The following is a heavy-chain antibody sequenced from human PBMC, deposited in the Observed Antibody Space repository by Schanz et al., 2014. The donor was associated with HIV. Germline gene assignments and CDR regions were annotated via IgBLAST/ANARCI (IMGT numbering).Heavy chain of an antibody. CDR3: ARSQKGTSCCSPLDF. Sequence: VQLVESGGGLVKPGGSLRLSCAASGFTFSSYAMSWVRQAPGKGLEWVSGISGNSGHTWYADSVKGRFTVSRDNSKNRVFLQMNSLSTEDAAVYHCARSQKGTSCCSPLDFWGQGTPVTV. CDR1: GFTFSSYA. J-gene: IGHJ4*02. V-gene: IGHV3-23*04. D-gene: IGHD2-2*01. CDR2: ISGNSGHT.